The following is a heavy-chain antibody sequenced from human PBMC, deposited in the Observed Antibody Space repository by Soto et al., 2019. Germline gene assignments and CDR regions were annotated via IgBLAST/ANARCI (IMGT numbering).Heavy chain of an antibody. CDR3: ARDVGGLLECGGNSDAFDI. J-gene: IGHJ3*02. CDR1: GFTFSSYW. D-gene: IGHD2-21*02. CDR2: IKQDGSEK. Sequence: GGSLRLSCAASGFTFSSYWMSWVRQAPGKGLEWVANIKQDGSEKYYVDSVKGRFTISRDNAKNSLYLQMNSLRAEDTVVYYCARDVGGLLECGGNSDAFDIWGQGTMVTVSS. V-gene: IGHV3-7*01.